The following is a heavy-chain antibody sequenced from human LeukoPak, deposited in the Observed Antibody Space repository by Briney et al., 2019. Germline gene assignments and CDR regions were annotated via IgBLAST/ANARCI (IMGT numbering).Heavy chain of an antibody. J-gene: IGHJ4*02. V-gene: IGHV3-74*01. CDR2: INSYGSST. Sequence: GGSLRLSCAASGFTFSSYWMHWVRQAPGKRLVWVSRINSYGSSTSYADSVKGRFTISRDNAKNTLYLQMNSLRAEDTAVYYCARLGSWYRRDDYWGQGTLVTVSS. CDR1: GFTFSSYW. CDR3: ARLGSWYRRDDY. D-gene: IGHD6-13*01.